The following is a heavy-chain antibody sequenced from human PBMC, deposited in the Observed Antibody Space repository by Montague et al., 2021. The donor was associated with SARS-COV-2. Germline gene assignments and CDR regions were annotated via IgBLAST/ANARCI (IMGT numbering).Heavy chain of an antibody. CDR2: IHDDGTT. Sequence: SLRLSCAASGFRFSSDYMSWVRQAPGKGLEWVSVIHDDGTTHYADSVKGRFTISRDNSKNTLFLQMNSLRAEDTALYYCARHDYGDHWGQGALATVSS. CDR1: GFRFSSDY. J-gene: IGHJ4*02. CDR3: ARHDYGDH. V-gene: IGHV3-53*01.